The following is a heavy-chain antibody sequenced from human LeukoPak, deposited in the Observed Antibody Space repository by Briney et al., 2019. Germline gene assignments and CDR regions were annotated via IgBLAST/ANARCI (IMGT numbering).Heavy chain of an antibody. CDR1: GFTFSSYA. D-gene: IGHD3-22*01. V-gene: IGHV3-23*01. CDR3: AKAPPQTYYYDSSGLSGIDY. Sequence: TGGSLRLSCAASGFTFSSYAMSWVRQAPGKGLEWVSAISGSGGSTYYADSVKGRFTISRDNSKNTLYLQMNSLRAEDTAVYYCAKAPPQTYYYDSSGLSGIDYWGQGTLVTVSS. CDR2: ISGSGGST. J-gene: IGHJ4*02.